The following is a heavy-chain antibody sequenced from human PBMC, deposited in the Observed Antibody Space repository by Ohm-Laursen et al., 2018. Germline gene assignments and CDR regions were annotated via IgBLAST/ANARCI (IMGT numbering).Heavy chain of an antibody. CDR1: GFAFSAYN. CDR3: ARDATAGGTLG. D-gene: IGHD6-13*01. Sequence: SLRLSCAASGFAFSAYNMYWVRQAPGKGLEWVSSISGDVNYIYYADSVKGRSTISRDNAKRSLYLQMHSLRGDDTAVYYCARDATAGGTLGWGQGTLVTVSS. V-gene: IGHV3-21*01. J-gene: IGHJ4*02. CDR2: ISGDVNYI.